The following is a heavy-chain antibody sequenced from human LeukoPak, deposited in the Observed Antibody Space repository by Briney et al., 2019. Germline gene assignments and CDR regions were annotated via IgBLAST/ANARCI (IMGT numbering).Heavy chain of an antibody. CDR1: GGSISSSSYY. D-gene: IGHD2-2*01. CDR2: IYYSGST. V-gene: IGHV4-39*01. J-gene: IGHJ5*02. CDR3: ARGDIVVVPAATENFNWFDP. Sequence: SETLSLTCTVSGGSISSSSYYWGWIRQPPGKGLEWIGSIYYSGSTYYNPSLKSRVTISVDTSKNQFSLKLSSVTAADTAVYYCARGDIVVVPAATENFNWFDPWGQGTLVTVSS.